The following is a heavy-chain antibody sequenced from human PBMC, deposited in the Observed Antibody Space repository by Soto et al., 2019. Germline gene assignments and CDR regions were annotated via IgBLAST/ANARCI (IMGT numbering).Heavy chain of an antibody. Sequence: GGSLRLSCAASGFTFSSYAMSWVRQAPGKGLEWVSAISGSGGSTYYADSVKGRFTISRDNSKNTLYLQMNSLRAEDTAVYYCAKDAAVAGASYYYGMDVWGQGTTVTVS. CDR2: ISGSGGST. CDR1: GFTFSSYA. D-gene: IGHD6-19*01. V-gene: IGHV3-23*01. J-gene: IGHJ6*02. CDR3: AKDAAVAGASYYYGMDV.